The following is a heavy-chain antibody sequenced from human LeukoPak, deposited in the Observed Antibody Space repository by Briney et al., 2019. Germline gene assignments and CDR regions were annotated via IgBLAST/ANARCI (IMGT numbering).Heavy chain of an antibody. CDR1: GYTFTGYY. CDR3: ARTCSSSSCHMVH. J-gene: IGHJ4*02. D-gene: IGHD2-2*02. Sequence: ASVKVSCKASGYTFTGYYMHWVRQAPGQGLEWMGWINPNSGGTNYAQKFQGRVTMTRDTSTSTAYMELRSLRSDDTALYYCARTCSSSSCHMVHWGQGTLVTVSS. V-gene: IGHV1-2*02. CDR2: INPNSGGT.